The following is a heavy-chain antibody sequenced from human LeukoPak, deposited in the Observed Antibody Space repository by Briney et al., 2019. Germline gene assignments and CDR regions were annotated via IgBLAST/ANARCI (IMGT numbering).Heavy chain of an antibody. D-gene: IGHD2-15*01. CDR1: GYTFTGYY. CDR3: ARVVVARSDAFDI. V-gene: IGHV1-2*02. J-gene: IGHJ3*02. Sequence: ASVKVSCKASGYTFTGYYMHWGRQAPGQGLEWMGWINPNSGGTNYAQKFQGRVTMTRDTSISTAYMELSRLRSDDTAVYYCARVVVARSDAFDIWGQGTMVTVSS. CDR2: INPNSGGT.